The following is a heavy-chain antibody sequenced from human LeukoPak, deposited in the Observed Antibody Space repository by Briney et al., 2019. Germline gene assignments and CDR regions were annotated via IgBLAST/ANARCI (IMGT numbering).Heavy chain of an antibody. CDR2: IYYSGST. J-gene: IGHJ4*02. CDR1: GGSISSHY. V-gene: IGHV4-59*11. Sequence: SETLSLTCTVSGGSISSHYWSWIRQPPGKGLEWIGYIYYSGSTNYNPSLKSRVTISVDTSKNQFSLKLSSVTAADTAVYYCARGQAYYDILTGYYSDDYWGQGTLVTVSS. CDR3: ARGQAYYDILTGYYSDDY. D-gene: IGHD3-9*01.